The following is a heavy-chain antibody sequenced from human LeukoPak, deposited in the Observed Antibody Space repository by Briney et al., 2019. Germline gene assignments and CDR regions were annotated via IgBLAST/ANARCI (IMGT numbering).Heavy chain of an antibody. J-gene: IGHJ4*02. CDR1: GFTFRNHW. Sequence: GGSLRLSCAASGFTFRNHWMHWVRQTPGKGLVWVSRISSDGSSTTYADSVKGRFTISRDNAKNTLYLQMNNLRAEDTAMYYCARDQRVTGRPDIDYWGQATLVIVSS. V-gene: IGHV3-74*03. CDR2: ISSDGSST. CDR3: ARDQRVTGRPDIDY. D-gene: IGHD6-6*01.